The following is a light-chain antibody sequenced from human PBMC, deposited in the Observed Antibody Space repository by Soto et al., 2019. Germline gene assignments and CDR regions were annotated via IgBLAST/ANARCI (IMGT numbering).Light chain of an antibody. J-gene: IGKJ2*01. Sequence: EIVLTQSPGTLSLSPGERATLSCRASQSVSSTYIAWYQQNPGQAPRLLIYGASSRATGIPDRFSGSGSGTDFSLTISRPEPDDFAVYFCQQYGRSPPFTFGQGTKVEIK. CDR3: QQYGRSPPFT. V-gene: IGKV3-20*01. CDR1: QSVSSTY. CDR2: GAS.